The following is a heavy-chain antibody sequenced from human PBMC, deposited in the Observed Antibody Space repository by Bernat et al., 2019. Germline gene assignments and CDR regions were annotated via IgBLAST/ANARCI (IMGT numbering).Heavy chain of an antibody. Sequence: QVQLVESGGGLVKPGGSLRLSCAASGFTFSDYYMNWIRQAPGKGLEWVSYISSSGTYTSYADSVTGRFTISRDDAKNSLYLQMNSLTAEDTAVYYFARDGSGEAYYNYGLDVWGQGTTVAVSS. V-gene: IGHV3-11*05. D-gene: IGHD3-10*01. CDR3: ARDGSGEAYYNYGLDV. J-gene: IGHJ6*02. CDR1: GFTFSDYY. CDR2: ISSSGTYT.